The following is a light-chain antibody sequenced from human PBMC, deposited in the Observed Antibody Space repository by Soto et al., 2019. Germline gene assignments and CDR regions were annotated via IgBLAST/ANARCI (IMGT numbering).Light chain of an antibody. CDR2: DAS. CDR1: QDISTN. V-gene: IGKV1-33*01. J-gene: IGKJ5*01. CDR3: QQYDNLLPIT. Sequence: IQMTQSPSSLSASVGDRVTITCQASQDISTNLNWYQQKPGKAPKLLIYDASSLQTGVPSRFSGSGSATHFTFTISSLQPEDMATYYCQQYDNLLPITFGQGTRLEIK.